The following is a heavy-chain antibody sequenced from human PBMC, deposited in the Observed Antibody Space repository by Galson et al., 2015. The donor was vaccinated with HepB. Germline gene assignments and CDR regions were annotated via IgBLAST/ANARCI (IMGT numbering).Heavy chain of an antibody. D-gene: IGHD2-2*01. V-gene: IGHV5-10-1*01. CDR3: ARGYKVAYHLPPYYYYSGMDV. Sequence: QSGAEVKKPGESLRVSCTASGYSFSSYCINWVRQMPGKGLEWMGRIDPDQSDTVYSPSFQGHVTISADKSISTAYLQWSSLKASDTAMYYCARGYKVAYHLPPYYYYSGMDVWGQGTTVTVSS. CDR2: IDPDQSDT. J-gene: IGHJ6*02. CDR1: GYSFSSYC.